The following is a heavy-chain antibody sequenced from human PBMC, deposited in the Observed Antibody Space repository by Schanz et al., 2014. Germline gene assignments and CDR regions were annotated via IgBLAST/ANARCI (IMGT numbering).Heavy chain of an antibody. CDR1: GFSFSGFA. J-gene: IGHJ4*02. V-gene: IGHV3-30*04. CDR2: ISYHGSER. Sequence: QVQLEESGGGVVQPGGSLRLSCVASGFSFSGFAVHWVRQAPGKGLEWVAVISYHGSERYYADSVKGRFTISRDNSKNTLYLQMNSLRDEDTAVYYCAATTILADWGQGTLVAVSS. D-gene: IGHD3-3*01. CDR3: AATTILAD.